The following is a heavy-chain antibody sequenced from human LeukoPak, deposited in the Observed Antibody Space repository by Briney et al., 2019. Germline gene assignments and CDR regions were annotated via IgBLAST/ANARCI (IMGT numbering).Heavy chain of an antibody. J-gene: IGHJ4*02. V-gene: IGHV4-39*01. CDR3: ARQVGYSYGYLDY. Sequence: SETLSLTCTVSGGSISSSSYYWGWIRQPPGKGLEWIGSIYYSGSTYYNPSLKSRVTISVDTSKNQFSLKLSSVTAADTAVYYCARQVGYSYGYLDYWGQGTLVTVSS. D-gene: IGHD5-18*01. CDR2: IYYSGST. CDR1: GGSISSSSYY.